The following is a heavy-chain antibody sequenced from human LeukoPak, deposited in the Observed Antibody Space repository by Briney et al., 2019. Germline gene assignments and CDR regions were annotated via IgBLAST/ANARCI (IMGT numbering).Heavy chain of an antibody. CDR3: ARDPVEWELLLDY. CDR1: GFTFSSYW. Sequence: GGSLRLSCTASGFTFSSYWMGWVRQAPGKRLEWVANMNIDGSEKYYADSAKGRFTISRDNARNSVYLQMNSLRVEDTAVYYCARDPVEWELLLDYWGQGTLVTVSS. J-gene: IGHJ4*02. V-gene: IGHV3-7*01. CDR2: MNIDGSEK. D-gene: IGHD1-26*01.